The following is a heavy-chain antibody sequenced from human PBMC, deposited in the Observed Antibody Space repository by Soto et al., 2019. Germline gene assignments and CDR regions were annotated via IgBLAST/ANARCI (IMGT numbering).Heavy chain of an antibody. Sequence: QVQLVQSGAEVKKPGASVKVSCKASGYTFTSYGISWVRQAPGQGLEWMGWISAYNGNTNYAQKLQGRVTMTTDTPTSTAYMDLWSLRSDDTAVYYCARDPSSHSSSSWFDPWGQGTLVTVSS. V-gene: IGHV1-18*01. J-gene: IGHJ5*02. D-gene: IGHD6-6*01. CDR3: ARDPSSHSSSSWFDP. CDR2: ISAYNGNT. CDR1: GYTFTSYG.